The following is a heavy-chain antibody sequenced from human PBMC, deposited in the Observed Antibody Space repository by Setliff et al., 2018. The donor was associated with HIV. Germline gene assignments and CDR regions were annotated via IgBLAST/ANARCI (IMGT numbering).Heavy chain of an antibody. J-gene: IGHJ6*02. CDR2: FYTSGST. CDR3: AREIWGQVAHVPYGMDV. V-gene: IGHV4-4*07. D-gene: IGHD5-12*01. Sequence: SETLSLTCTVSGGSISSYYWSWIRQPTGKGLEWIGRFYTSGSTNYNPSLKSRVTMSVDTSKNQFSLKVRYVTAADTAIYYCAREIWGQVAHVPYGMDVWGQGTTVTVSS. CDR1: GGSISSYY.